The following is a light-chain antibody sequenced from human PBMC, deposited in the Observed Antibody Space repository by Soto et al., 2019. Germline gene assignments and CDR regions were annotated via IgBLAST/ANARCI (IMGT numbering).Light chain of an antibody. CDR2: EVN. CDR1: SSDIGGHDF. CDR3: MSYRSGDTLV. J-gene: IGLJ1*01. V-gene: IGLV2-14*01. Sequence: QSALTQPASVSGSPGQSITISCTGTSSDIGGHDFLSWYQQHPGKAPKLIICEVNNRPSGVSNRFSASKSGNTASLTISGLPTDDEAYYYCMSYRSGDTLVFGTGTKLTVL.